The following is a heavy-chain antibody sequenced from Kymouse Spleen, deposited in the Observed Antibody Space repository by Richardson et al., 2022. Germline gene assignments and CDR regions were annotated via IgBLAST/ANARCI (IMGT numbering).Heavy chain of an antibody. CDR3: AKDIGAVAGLDY. Sequence: QVQLVESGGGVVQPGRSLRLSCAASGFTFSSYGMHWVRQAPGKGLEWVAVISYDGSNKYYADSVKGRFTISRDNSKNTLYLQMNSLRAEDTAVYYCAKDIGAVAGLDYWGQGTLVTVSS. V-gene: IGHV3-30*18. CDR2: ISYDGSNK. D-gene: IGHD6-19*01. CDR1: GFTFSSYG. J-gene: IGHJ4*02.